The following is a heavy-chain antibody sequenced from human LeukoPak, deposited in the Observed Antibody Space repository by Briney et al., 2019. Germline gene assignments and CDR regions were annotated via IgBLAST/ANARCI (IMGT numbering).Heavy chain of an antibody. Sequence: PSETLSLTCTVAGGSISSDFWSWIRQPAGKGLEWIGRMYNSGIINYNPSLKSRLTMSVDTAKNQFSLNLSSVTAADTDVYYCAREGGSSRNFDYWGQGTLVTVSS. CDR2: MYNSGII. CDR3: AREGGSSRNFDY. J-gene: IGHJ4*02. V-gene: IGHV4-4*07. CDR1: GGSISSDF. D-gene: IGHD6-13*01.